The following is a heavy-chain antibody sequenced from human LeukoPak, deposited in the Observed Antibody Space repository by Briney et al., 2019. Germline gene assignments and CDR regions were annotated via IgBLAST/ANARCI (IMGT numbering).Heavy chain of an antibody. V-gene: IGHV6-1*01. CDR2: TYHRSTWYD. CDR1: GDSVSSNNAA. Sequence: SQTLSLTCAISGDSVSSNNAAWNRIRQSPSRGLEWLGRTYHRSTWYDDYVVSVRSRLTITPDISKNQVSLQLNSVTPEDTAVYYCTREVAGTGGFDYWGQGIAVTVSS. J-gene: IGHJ4*02. CDR3: TREVAGTGGFDY. D-gene: IGHD6-13*01.